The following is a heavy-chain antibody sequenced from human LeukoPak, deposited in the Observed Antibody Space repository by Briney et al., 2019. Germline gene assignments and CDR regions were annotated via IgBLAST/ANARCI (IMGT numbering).Heavy chain of an antibody. CDR3: ARGGLGIQASFDY. Sequence: GASVKVSCKASGYTFTNYYLHWVRQAPGQVLEWMGIINPSGGTTTYAQKFQGRLTVTRDTSTSTVYMELSSLRPEDTAMYYCARGGLGIQASFDYWGQGTLVTVSS. J-gene: IGHJ4*02. V-gene: IGHV1-46*01. CDR1: GYTFTNYY. CDR2: INPSGGTT. D-gene: IGHD7-27*01.